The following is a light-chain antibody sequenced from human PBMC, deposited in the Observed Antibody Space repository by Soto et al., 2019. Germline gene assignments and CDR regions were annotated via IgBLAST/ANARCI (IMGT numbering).Light chain of an antibody. CDR1: QSVSSNY. Sequence: EIVLTQSPGTLSLSPGERATISCRASQSVSSNYLAWYQQKPGQAPRLLIYAASNRASGIPDRFGGSGSGTDFTLPVSRLEPEDFAVYYCQQYGSAPCTFGQGTKVQI. V-gene: IGKV3-20*01. CDR3: QQYGSAPCT. CDR2: AAS. J-gene: IGKJ1*01.